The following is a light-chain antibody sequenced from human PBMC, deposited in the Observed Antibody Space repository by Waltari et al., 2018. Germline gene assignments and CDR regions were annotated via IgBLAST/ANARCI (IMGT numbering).Light chain of an antibody. J-gene: IGKJ1*01. CDR1: QSISRY. CDR2: GAS. CDR3: QHHFRLPAT. V-gene: IGKV3-20*01. Sequence: EIVLTQSPVSLSLSPGERATLSCRSSQSISRYLAWSQQKPGQAPRLLIYGASNRATGVPPRFSGSGSGTDFSLTISGLEPEDSAVYYCQHHFRLPATFGQGTKVEIK.